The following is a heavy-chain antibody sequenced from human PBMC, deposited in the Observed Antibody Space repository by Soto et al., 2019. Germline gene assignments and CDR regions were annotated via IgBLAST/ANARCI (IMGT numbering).Heavy chain of an antibody. D-gene: IGHD1-26*01. CDR1: GYTFTHYA. J-gene: IGHJ4*02. Sequence: QVHLVQSGAEERMPGASVKVSCKASGYTFTHYAIHWVRQAPGQRLEWMGWINAAHGNTKYSQKFQGRVTITRDTSASTAYMELTSLRSEDTAVYYCAGGGYSGTYYAYFDYWGQGTLVTVSS. CDR2: INAAHGNT. V-gene: IGHV1-3*05. CDR3: AGGGYSGTYYAYFDY.